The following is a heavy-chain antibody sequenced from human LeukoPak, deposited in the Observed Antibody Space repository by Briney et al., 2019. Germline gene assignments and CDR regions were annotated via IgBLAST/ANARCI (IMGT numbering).Heavy chain of an antibody. D-gene: IGHD3-10*01. CDR2: ISSSGSTI. J-gene: IGHJ4*02. V-gene: IGHV3-48*03. CDR1: GFTFSSYE. Sequence: GGPLRLSCAASGFTFSSYEMNWVRQAPGKGLEWVSYISSSGSTIYYADSVKGRFTISRDNAKNSLYLQMNSLRAEDTAVYYCARVGYYGSGTDYWGQGTLVTVSS. CDR3: ARVGYYGSGTDY.